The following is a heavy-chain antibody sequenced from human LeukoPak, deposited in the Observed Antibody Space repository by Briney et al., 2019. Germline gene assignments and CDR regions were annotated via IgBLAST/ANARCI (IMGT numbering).Heavy chain of an antibody. J-gene: IGHJ4*02. D-gene: IGHD4-23*01. CDR2: IYYSGST. CDR3: ARDWLSYLGMTTVVTADY. V-gene: IGHV4-39*07. CDR1: GGSISGSSYY. Sequence: ASETLSLTCTVSGGSISGSSYYWGWIRQPPGKGLEWIGSIYYSGSTYYNPSLKSRVTISVDTSKNQFSLKLSSVTAADTAVYYCARDWLSYLGMTTVVTADYWGQGTLVTVSS.